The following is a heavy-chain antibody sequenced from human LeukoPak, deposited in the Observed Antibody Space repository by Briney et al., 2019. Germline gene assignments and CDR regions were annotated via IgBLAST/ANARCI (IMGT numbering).Heavy chain of an antibody. J-gene: IGHJ4*02. Sequence: PSETLSLTCTVSDGSFTSGNYYWGWIRQPPGKGLEWIATIYYSGSTIYTPSLKSRLAISRDTSSDQFSLRLTSVTAADTAVYYCARAPIVVVSTPSFDIWGQGILVTVSS. CDR1: DGSFTSGNYY. V-gene: IGHV4-39*07. D-gene: IGHD3-22*01. CDR3: ARAPIVVVSTPSFDI. CDR2: IYYSGST.